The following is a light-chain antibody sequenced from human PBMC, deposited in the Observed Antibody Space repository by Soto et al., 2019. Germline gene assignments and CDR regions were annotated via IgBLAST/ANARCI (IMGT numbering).Light chain of an antibody. Sequence: EIVLTQSPGTLSLSPRERATLSCRASQSVTSSYLAWYQRKPGQAPRLLIFAASTRATGIPDRFSGSGSGRDFTLTISSLEPEDFALYYCQQYGSTPPTFGQGTKVEIK. J-gene: IGKJ2*01. V-gene: IGKV3-20*01. CDR3: QQYGSTPPT. CDR2: AAS. CDR1: QSVTSSY.